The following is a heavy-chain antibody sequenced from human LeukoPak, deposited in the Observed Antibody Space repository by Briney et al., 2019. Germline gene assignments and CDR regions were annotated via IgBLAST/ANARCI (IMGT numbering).Heavy chain of an antibody. J-gene: IGHJ3*01. Sequence: GGSLRLSCAASGFTFSSYAVHWVRQAPGKGLEWVAVISYDGSNKYYADSVRGRFTISRDNSKNTLYLQMNSLRAEDTAVYYCARSSYSSSSSVWGQGTMVTVSS. D-gene: IGHD6-6*01. V-gene: IGHV3-30-3*01. CDR1: GFTFSSYA. CDR2: ISYDGSNK. CDR3: ARSSYSSSSSV.